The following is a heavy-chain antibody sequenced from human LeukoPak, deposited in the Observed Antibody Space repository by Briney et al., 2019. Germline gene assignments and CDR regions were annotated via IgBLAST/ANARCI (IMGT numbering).Heavy chain of an antibody. V-gene: IGHV4-39*01. D-gene: IGHD5-12*01. J-gene: IGHJ4*02. CDR3: ARHLYSGYDFGY. CDR1: GGSISSSSYY. CDR2: MYYSGGS. Sequence: SETLSLTCTVSGGSISSSSYYWGWIRQPPGKILEWIGSMYYSGGSYYNPSLKSRVTISVDTSKNQFSLNLISVNAADTAVYYCARHLYSGYDFGYWGQGTLVTVSS.